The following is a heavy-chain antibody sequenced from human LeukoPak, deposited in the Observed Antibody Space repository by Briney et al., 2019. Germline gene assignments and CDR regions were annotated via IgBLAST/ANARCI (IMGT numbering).Heavy chain of an antibody. J-gene: IGHJ4*02. V-gene: IGHV5-51*01. CDR2: IYPGDSDT. Sequence: GESLRISFKASGYSFTSYWIGWVRQMPGKGLEWMGIIYPGDSDTRYSPSFQGQVTISADKSISTAYLQWGSLKASDTAMYYCARTSNLDYWGQGTLVTVSS. D-gene: IGHD4-11*01. CDR3: ARTSNLDY. CDR1: GYSFTSYW.